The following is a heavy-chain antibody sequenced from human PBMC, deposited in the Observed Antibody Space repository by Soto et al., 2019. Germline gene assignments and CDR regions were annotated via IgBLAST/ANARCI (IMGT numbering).Heavy chain of an antibody. J-gene: IGHJ4*02. D-gene: IGHD1-7*01. CDR3: AADHRTGTIDD. CDR1: GFTFTSSA. CDR2: IVVGSHNT. V-gene: IGHV1-58*01. Sequence: GASVKVSCKASGFTFTSSAVIWVRQAGGHRLESIGRIVVGSHNTNYAQKLQGRFTITMDMSTSTAYMELSSLRTEDTDIYYCAADHRTGTIDDWGQGTLVTVSS.